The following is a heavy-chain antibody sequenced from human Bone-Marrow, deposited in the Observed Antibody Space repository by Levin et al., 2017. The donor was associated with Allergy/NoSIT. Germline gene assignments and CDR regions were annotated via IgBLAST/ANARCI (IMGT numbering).Heavy chain of an antibody. CDR1: GFTFSSYS. CDR2: ISSSSSYI. CDR3: ARGSVAVAGTERMGFDY. J-gene: IGHJ4*02. Sequence: GGSLRLSCAASGFTFSSYSMNWVRQAPGKGLEWVSSISSSSSYIYYADSVKGRFTISRDNAKNSLYLQMNSLRAEDTAVYYCARGSVAVAGTERMGFDYWGQGTLVTVSS. V-gene: IGHV3-21*01. D-gene: IGHD6-19*01.